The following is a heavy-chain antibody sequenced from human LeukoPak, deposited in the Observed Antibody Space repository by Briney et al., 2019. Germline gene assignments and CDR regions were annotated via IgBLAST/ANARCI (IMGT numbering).Heavy chain of an antibody. CDR3: AKGGATSPYYGMDV. J-gene: IGHJ6*02. Sequence: GGSLRLSCAASGFTFSSYAMNWVRQAPGKGLEWVSAISGSGGSTYYADSVKGRFTISRDNSKNTLYLQMNSLRAEDTAVYYCAKGGATSPYYGMDVWGQGTTVTVSS. CDR2: ISGSGGST. CDR1: GFTFSSYA. D-gene: IGHD1-26*01. V-gene: IGHV3-23*01.